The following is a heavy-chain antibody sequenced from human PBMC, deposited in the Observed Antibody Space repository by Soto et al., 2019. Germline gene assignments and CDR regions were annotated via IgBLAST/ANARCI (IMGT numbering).Heavy chain of an antibody. V-gene: IGHV3-30-3*01. CDR2: IQYDGSNK. CDR3: ARGTAVPGQMAWGY. J-gene: IGHJ4*02. D-gene: IGHD6-19*01. CDR1: GFTFSTNA. Sequence: QLHLVESGGGVVQPGMSLRLSCAASGFTFSTNAMHWVRQAPGKGLEWVTLIQYDGSNKYYADSVKGRFTISRDNSKNTLYLQMNSLRGDDTAVYYCARGTAVPGQMAWGYWGQGSLVTVSS.